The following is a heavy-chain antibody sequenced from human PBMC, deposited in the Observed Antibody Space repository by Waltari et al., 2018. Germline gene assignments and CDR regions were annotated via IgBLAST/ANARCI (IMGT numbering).Heavy chain of an antibody. CDR3: AKSRHFWSGQYYFDY. D-gene: IGHD3-3*02. V-gene: IGHV3-23*01. Sequence: EVQLLESGGGLVQPGGSLRLSCAASGFTFSSYAMSWVRQAPGKGLEWVSAISGSGGSTYYADSGKGRFTSSRDNSKNTRYLQMNSLRAEDTAVYYCAKSRHFWSGQYYFDYWGQGTLVTVSS. J-gene: IGHJ4*02. CDR1: GFTFSSYA. CDR2: ISGSGGST.